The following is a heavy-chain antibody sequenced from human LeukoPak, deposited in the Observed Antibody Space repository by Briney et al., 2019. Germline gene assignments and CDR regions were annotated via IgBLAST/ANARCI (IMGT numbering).Heavy chain of an antibody. Sequence: PGGSLRLSCAASGFTFSSYAMSWARQAPGKGLEWVSAISGSGGSTYYADSVKGRYTISRDNSKNTLYLQMNSLRAEDTAVYYCARAPDETGTTDYWGQGTLVTVSS. CDR1: GFTFSSYA. CDR2: ISGSGGST. CDR3: ARAPDETGTTDY. J-gene: IGHJ4*02. D-gene: IGHD1-1*01. V-gene: IGHV3-23*01.